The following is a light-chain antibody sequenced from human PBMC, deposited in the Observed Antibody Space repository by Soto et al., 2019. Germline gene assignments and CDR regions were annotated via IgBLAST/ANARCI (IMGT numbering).Light chain of an antibody. Sequence: QSVLTQPPSASGTPGQRVTISCSGSSSNIGTYTVNWYQQFPGTAPKLLIHNNDQRPSGVPDRFSGFKYGTAASLAISGLQSEDEAEYYCAAWDDSLSGLYVFGTGTKVTVL. CDR3: AAWDDSLSGLYV. CDR2: NND. J-gene: IGLJ1*01. V-gene: IGLV1-44*01. CDR1: SSNIGTYT.